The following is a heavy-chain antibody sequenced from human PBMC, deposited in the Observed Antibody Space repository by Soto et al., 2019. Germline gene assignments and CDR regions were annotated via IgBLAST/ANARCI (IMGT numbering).Heavy chain of an antibody. Sequence: GASVKVSCKASGGTFSSYTISWVRQAPGQGLEWMGRIIPILGIANYAQKFQGRVTIAADKSTTTAYMELSSLRSEDTAVYYCAREMVVAATSGWFDPWGQGTLVTVSS. CDR2: IIPILGIA. V-gene: IGHV1-69*04. CDR1: GGTFSSYT. J-gene: IGHJ5*02. CDR3: AREMVVAATSGWFDP. D-gene: IGHD2-15*01.